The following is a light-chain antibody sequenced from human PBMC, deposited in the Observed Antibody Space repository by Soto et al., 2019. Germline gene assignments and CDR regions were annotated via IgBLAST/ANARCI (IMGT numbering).Light chain of an antibody. CDR3: QQYNNWRT. J-gene: IGKJ1*01. V-gene: IGKV3D-20*02. CDR1: QSVSSSY. Sequence: EILLTQSPGTLSLSPGARAPLSCRASQSVSSSYLAWYQQKPGQAPRLLIYDASNRATGIPDRFSGGGSGTDFTLTISSLQSEDFAVYYCQQYNNWRTFGQGTKVDIK. CDR2: DAS.